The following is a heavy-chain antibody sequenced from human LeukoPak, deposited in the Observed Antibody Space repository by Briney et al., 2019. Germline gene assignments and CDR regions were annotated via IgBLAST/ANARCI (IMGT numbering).Heavy chain of an antibody. CDR3: AVQTPIVVVPAAMFGCFDP. CDR2: IIPIFGTA. D-gene: IGHD2-2*01. J-gene: IGHJ5*02. CDR1: GGTFSSYA. V-gene: IGHV1-69*05. Sequence: SVKVSCKASGGTFSSYAISWVRQAPGQGLEWMGGIIPIFGTANYAQKFQGRVTITTDESTSTAYMELSNLRSEDTAVYYCAVQTPIVVVPAAMFGCFDPWGQGTLVTVSS.